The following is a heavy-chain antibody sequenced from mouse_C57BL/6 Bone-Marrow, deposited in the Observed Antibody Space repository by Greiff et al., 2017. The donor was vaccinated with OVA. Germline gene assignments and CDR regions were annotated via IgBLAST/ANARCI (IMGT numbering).Heavy chain of an antibody. Sequence: QVQLKQSGAELARPGASVKLSCKASGYTFTSYGISWVKQRTGQGLEWIGEIYPRSGNTYYNEKFKGKATLTADKSSSTAYMGLRSLTSEDSAVYFCARRYYGSSFFAYWGQGTLVTVSA. D-gene: IGHD1-1*01. V-gene: IGHV1-81*01. CDR3: ARRYYGSSFFAY. J-gene: IGHJ3*01. CDR2: IYPRSGNT. CDR1: GYTFTSYG.